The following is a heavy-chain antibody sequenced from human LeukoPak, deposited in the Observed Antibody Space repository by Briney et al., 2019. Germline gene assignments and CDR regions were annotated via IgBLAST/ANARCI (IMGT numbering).Heavy chain of an antibody. D-gene: IGHD3-10*01. Sequence: GGSLRLSCAASGFTFSSYAMSWVRQAPGKGLEWVSAISGSGGSTYYAGSVKGRFTISRDNSKNTLYLQMNSLRAEDTAVYYCAKDYGAPYYFDYWGQGTLVTVSS. CDR2: ISGSGGST. CDR3: AKDYGAPYYFDY. CDR1: GFTFSSYA. J-gene: IGHJ4*02. V-gene: IGHV3-23*01.